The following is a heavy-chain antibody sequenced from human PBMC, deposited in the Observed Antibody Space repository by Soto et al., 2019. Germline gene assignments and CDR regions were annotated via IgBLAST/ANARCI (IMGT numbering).Heavy chain of an antibody. CDR2: IYYSGST. CDR1: GGSISSSSYY. J-gene: IGHJ5*02. D-gene: IGHD3-10*01. Sequence: QLQLQESGSGLVKPSETLSLTCTVSGGSISSSSYYWGWIRQPPGKGLEWIGSIYYSGSTYYNPSLKSRVTISVDTSKNQFSLKLSSVTAADTAVYYCARHTAGYYYGSGEFDPWGQGTLVTVSS. CDR3: ARHTAGYYYGSGEFDP. V-gene: IGHV4-39*01.